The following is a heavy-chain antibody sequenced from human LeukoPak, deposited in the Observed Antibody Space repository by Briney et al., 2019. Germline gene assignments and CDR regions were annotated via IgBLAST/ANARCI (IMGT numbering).Heavy chain of an antibody. J-gene: IGHJ4*02. V-gene: IGHV4-34*01. CDR2: INHSRST. CDR1: GGSFSGYY. CDR3: ARVSYYDSSGNRGAFDY. Sequence: SETLSLTCAVYGGSFSGYYWSWIRQPPGKGLAWIGEINHSRSTNYNPSLKSRVTISVDKSKNQFSLKLSSVTAADTAVYYCARVSYYDSSGNRGAFDYWGQGTLVTVSS. D-gene: IGHD3-22*01.